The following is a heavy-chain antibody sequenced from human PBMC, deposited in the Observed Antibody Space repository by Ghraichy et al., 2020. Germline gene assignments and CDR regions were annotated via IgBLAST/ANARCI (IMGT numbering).Heavy chain of an antibody. CDR3: ARRLVVPGASEWGYGMDV. J-gene: IGHJ6*02. CDR1: GFTFSSYW. V-gene: IGHV3-7*01. D-gene: IGHD2-2*01. CDR2: IKEDGSDK. Sequence: GGSLRLSCAVSGFTFSSYWMSWVRQVPGKGLEWVASIKEDGSDKSYVDSLRGRFPISRDNAKNSLYLQMSSLRAEAAAVYYCARRLVVPGASEWGYGMDVWGQGTTVTVSS.